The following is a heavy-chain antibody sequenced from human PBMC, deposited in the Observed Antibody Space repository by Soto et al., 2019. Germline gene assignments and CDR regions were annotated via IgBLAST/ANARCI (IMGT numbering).Heavy chain of an antibody. CDR1: GFTFSSYS. Sequence: GGSLRLSCAASGFTFSSYSMNWVRQAPGKGLEWVSYISSSSSTIYYADSVKGRFTISRDNAKNSLYLQMNSLRDEDTAVYYCARDYHTTVTTYYYYGMDVWGQGTTVTVSS. D-gene: IGHD4-17*01. V-gene: IGHV3-48*02. J-gene: IGHJ6*02. CDR2: ISSSSSTI. CDR3: ARDYHTTVTTYYYYGMDV.